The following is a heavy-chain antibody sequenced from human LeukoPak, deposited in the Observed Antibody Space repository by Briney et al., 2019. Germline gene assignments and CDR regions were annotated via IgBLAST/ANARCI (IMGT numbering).Heavy chain of an antibody. CDR3: ASSPGLERRLDFDY. CDR2: IIPIFGTA. CDR1: GGTFSSYA. V-gene: IGHV1-69*05. D-gene: IGHD1-1*01. Sequence: SVKVSCKASGGTFSSYAISWVRQAPGQGLEWMGGIIPIFGTANYAQKFQGRVTTTTDESTSTAYMELSSLRSEDTAVYYCASSPGLERRLDFDYWGQGTLVTVSS. J-gene: IGHJ4*02.